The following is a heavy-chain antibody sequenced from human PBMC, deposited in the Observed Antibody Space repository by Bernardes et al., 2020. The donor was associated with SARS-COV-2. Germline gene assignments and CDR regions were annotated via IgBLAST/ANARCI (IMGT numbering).Heavy chain of an antibody. Sequence: ASVKVSCKASGYTFRNYALHWVRQAPGQSLEWMGWIKADNGNTKYSQKFQGRVTITRDTSASTAYMEVSSLRSADTAVYYCASDPSIRSSDFHYGMDVWGQGTTVTVS. V-gene: IGHV1-3*01. CDR2: IKADNGNT. D-gene: IGHD6-6*01. CDR1: GYTFRNYA. J-gene: IGHJ6*02. CDR3: ASDPSIRSSDFHYGMDV.